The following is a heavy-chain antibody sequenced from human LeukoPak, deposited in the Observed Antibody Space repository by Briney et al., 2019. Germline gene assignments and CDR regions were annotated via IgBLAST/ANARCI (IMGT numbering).Heavy chain of an antibody. D-gene: IGHD3-22*01. CDR2: IYYSGST. V-gene: IGHV4-31*03. Sequence: SQTLSLTCTVSGGSISSGGYYWSWIRQHPGKGLEWIGYIYYSGSTYYNPSLKSRVTISVDTSKNQFSLKLSSVTAADTAVYYWARSFYYYDSSGYSPLFDYWGQGTLVTVSS. CDR3: ARSFYYYDSSGYSPLFDY. J-gene: IGHJ4*02. CDR1: GGSISSGGYY.